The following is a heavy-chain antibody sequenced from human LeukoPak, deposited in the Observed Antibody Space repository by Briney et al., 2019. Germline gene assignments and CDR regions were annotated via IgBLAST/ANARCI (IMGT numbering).Heavy chain of an antibody. CDR3: ARPGVGCSSTSCYTGPLDY. V-gene: IGHV4-39*01. CDR1: GGSISSSSYY. J-gene: IGHJ4*02. Sequence: SETLSLTCTVSGGSISSSSYYWGWIRQPPGKGLEWIGSIYYSGSTYYNPSLKSRVTISVDTSKNQFSLKLSSVTAADTAVYYCARPGVGCSSTSCYTGPLDYWGQGTLVTVSS. CDR2: IYYSGST. D-gene: IGHD2-2*02.